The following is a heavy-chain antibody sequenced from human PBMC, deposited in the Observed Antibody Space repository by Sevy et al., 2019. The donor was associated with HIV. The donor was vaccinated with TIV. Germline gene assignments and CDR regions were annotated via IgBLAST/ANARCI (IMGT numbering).Heavy chain of an antibody. Sequence: GGSLGLSCAASGFTFSSYEMNWVRQAPGKGLEWVSYISSDGTTIYYADSVKGRFTISRDNAQNSVSLQMNSLRAEDTAVYYCARDLDDNSGYYYGAIDYWGQGTLVTVSS. CDR2: ISSDGTTI. J-gene: IGHJ4*02. CDR1: GFTFSSYE. D-gene: IGHD3-22*01. V-gene: IGHV3-48*03. CDR3: ARDLDDNSGYYYGAIDY.